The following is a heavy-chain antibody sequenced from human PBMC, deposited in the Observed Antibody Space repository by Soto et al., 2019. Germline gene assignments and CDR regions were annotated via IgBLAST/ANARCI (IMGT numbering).Heavy chain of an antibody. Sequence: EVQLVESGGGLVQPGGSLRLSCVASGLTVTEIYMNWVRQAPGKGLEWVSVIYNEFTDYADSVRGRFSICTDSTKTELYIQMNSLRAEDSAVEYCVRDPRYCSGGSCSSMEDAFDIWGQGTMVTVSS. D-gene: IGHD2-15*01. V-gene: IGHV3-66*01. J-gene: IGHJ3*02. CDR3: VRDPRYCSGGSCSSMEDAFDI. CDR1: GLTVTEIY. CDR2: IYNEFT.